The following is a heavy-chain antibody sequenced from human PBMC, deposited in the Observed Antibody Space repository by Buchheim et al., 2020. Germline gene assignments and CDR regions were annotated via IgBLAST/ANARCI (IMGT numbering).Heavy chain of an antibody. J-gene: IGHJ6*02. CDR3: ARIIGVRGVMGEDV. V-gene: IGHV1-3*01. Sequence: QVQLVQSGAEVKKPGASVKVSCKASGYTFTSYAMHWVRQAPGQRLEWMGWINAGNGNTKYSQKFQGRVTITRDTSASTAYLELSSLRSEDTAVYYCARIIGVRGVMGEDVWGQGTT. CDR2: INAGNGNT. CDR1: GYTFTSYA. D-gene: IGHD3-10*01.